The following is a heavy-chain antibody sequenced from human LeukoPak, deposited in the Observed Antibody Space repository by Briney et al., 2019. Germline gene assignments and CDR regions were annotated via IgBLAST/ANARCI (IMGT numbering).Heavy chain of an antibody. CDR1: GFTFSSAW. CDR3: ARDSGWFRHDY. CDR2: IKEDGSAK. Sequence: GGSLRLSCAASGFTFSSAWMAWVRQAPGKGLEWVGNIKEDGSAKYYLESVKGRFTISRDNVKDALYLEMNSLRAEDTAIYYCARDSGWFRHDYWGQGTLVTVSS. V-gene: IGHV3-7*01. J-gene: IGHJ4*02. D-gene: IGHD6-19*01.